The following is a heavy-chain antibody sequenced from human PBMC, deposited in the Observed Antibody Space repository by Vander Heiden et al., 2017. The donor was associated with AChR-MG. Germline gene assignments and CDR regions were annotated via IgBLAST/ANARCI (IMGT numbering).Heavy chain of an antibody. D-gene: IGHD2-2*01. V-gene: IGHV3-7*01. Sequence: VQLVEPGGGLVQPGGPLGLSCAAPGITVSSHWVSWVRQAAGKGLEWVANIRQDGSEKYYVDSVNGRITISRDNAKNSLYLQMNRLRAEETAVYYCARDGGEDIVVVPAAPFDYWGQGTLVTVSS. CDR3: ARDGGEDIVVVPAAPFDY. J-gene: IGHJ4*02. CDR1: GITVSSHW. CDR2: IRQDGSEK.